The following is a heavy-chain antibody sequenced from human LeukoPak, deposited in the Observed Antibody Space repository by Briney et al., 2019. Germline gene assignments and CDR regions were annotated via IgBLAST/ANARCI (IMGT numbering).Heavy chain of an antibody. V-gene: IGHV4-61*02. CDR2: IYSSGST. J-gene: IGHJ6*03. D-gene: IGHD1-14*01. CDR3: ARDEYLLTGGYYYYYMDV. Sequence: SESLSLTCTVSGGSIGSGSYYWSWIRQPAGKGLEWIGCIYSSGSTDYNPSLKSRVTISVDTSKSQFSLNLSSVTAADTAVYYCARDEYLLTGGYYYYYMDVWGKGTTVTVSS. CDR1: GGSIGSGSYY.